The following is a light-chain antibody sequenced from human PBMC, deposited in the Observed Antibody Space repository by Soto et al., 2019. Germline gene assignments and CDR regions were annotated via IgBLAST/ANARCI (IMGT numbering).Light chain of an antibody. CDR3: QQANSFPPSHFT. CDR2: AAS. Sequence: DIQMTQSPSSVSASVGDRVTITCRASQGISSWLAWYQQKPGKAPKLLIYAASSLQSGVPPRFSSRGTGTDLTCTIGSLQPEDFATYYCQQANSFPPSHFTFGPGTKVDIK. CDR1: QGISSW. V-gene: IGKV1-12*01. J-gene: IGKJ3*01.